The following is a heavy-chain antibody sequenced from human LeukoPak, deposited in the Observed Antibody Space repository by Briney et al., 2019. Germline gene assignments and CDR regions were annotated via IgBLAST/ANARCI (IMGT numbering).Heavy chain of an antibody. CDR3: AREPSRPLSTHSGWYAVDY. D-gene: IGHD6-19*01. CDR2: IIPILGIA. CDR1: GGTFSSYA. J-gene: IGHJ4*02. V-gene: IGHV1-69*04. Sequence: GASVKVSCKASGGTFSSYAISWVRQAPGQGLEWMGRIIPILGIANYAQKFQGRVTITADKSTSTAYMELSSLRSEDTAVYYCAREPSRPLSTHSGWYAVDYWGQGTLVTVSS.